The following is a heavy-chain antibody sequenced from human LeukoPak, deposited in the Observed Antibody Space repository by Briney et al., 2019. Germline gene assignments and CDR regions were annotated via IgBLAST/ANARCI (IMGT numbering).Heavy chain of an antibody. J-gene: IGHJ6*03. D-gene: IGHD6-13*01. CDR1: GFTFSSYA. CDR3: AKFGTAYYYYYMDV. Sequence: GGSLRLSCAASGFTFSSYAMSWVRQAPGKGLEWVSAISGSGTNTYYADSVKGRFTISRDNSRNSLYLQMNSLRAEDTAVYYCAKFGTAYYYYYMDVWGKGTTVTVSS. V-gene: IGHV3-23*01. CDR2: ISGSGTNT.